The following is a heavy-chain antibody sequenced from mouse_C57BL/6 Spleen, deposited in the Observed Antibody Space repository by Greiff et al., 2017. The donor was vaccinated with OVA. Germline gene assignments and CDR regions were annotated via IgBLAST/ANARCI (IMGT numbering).Heavy chain of an antibody. CDR2: FYPGSGSI. V-gene: IGHV1-62-2*01. Sequence: VKLMESGAELVKPGASVKLSCKASGYTFTEYTIHWVKQRSGQGLEWIGWFYPGSGSIKYNEKFKDKATLTADKSSSTVYMELSRLTSEDSAVYFWERHEEKRGRQGYFDYGGQGTTLTVSA. D-gene: IGHD4-1*01. CDR3: ERHEEKRGRQGYFDY. J-gene: IGHJ2*01. CDR1: GYTFTEYT.